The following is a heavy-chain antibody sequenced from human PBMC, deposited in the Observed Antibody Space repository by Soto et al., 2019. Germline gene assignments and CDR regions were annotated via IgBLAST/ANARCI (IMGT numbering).Heavy chain of an antibody. CDR1: GYSFYYYG. CDR3: SRDSPYNDFWRGVMEANSYNVYV. CDR2: VSADSGKT. V-gene: IGHV1-18*01. Sequence: QVQLVQSGGEVRRPGASMTVSCQASGYSFYYYGVSWVRQAPGQGLQWLGWVSADSGKTKYAQIRRCTVTVTTDTSTDTAYMDLRILTFDLTVMYYCSRDSPYNDFWRGVMEANSYNVYVWGQGAT. D-gene: IGHD3-3*01. J-gene: IGHJ6*02.